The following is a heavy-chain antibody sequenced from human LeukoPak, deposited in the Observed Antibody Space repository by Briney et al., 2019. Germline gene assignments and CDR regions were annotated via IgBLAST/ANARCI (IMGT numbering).Heavy chain of an antibody. D-gene: IGHD3-16*01. J-gene: IGHJ4*02. Sequence: SETLSLTCAVSGGSISSSNWWSWVRQPPGKGLEWIGEISHSGITNYNPSLKSRVTISAATSKNQFSLKLNSVTAADTAVYYCGRWGTYWGQGILVTVSS. CDR2: ISHSGIT. CDR3: GRWGTY. V-gene: IGHV4-4*02. CDR1: GGSISSSNW.